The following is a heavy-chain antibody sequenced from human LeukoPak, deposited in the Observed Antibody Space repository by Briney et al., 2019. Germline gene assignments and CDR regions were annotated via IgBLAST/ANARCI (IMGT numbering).Heavy chain of an antibody. D-gene: IGHD6-19*01. J-gene: IGHJ4*02. CDR3: ARSTSSGWYGPDY. Sequence: SETLSLTCTVSGGSISSYYWSWIRQPPGKGLEWIGYIYYSGSTNYNPSLKSRVTISVDTSKNQFSLKLSSVTAADTAVYYCARSTSSGWYGPDYWGQGTLVTVSS. CDR2: IYYSGST. CDR1: GGSISSYY. V-gene: IGHV4-59*08.